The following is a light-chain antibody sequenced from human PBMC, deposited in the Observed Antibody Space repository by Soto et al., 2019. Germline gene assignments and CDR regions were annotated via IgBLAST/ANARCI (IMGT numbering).Light chain of an antibody. CDR2: AAS. J-gene: IGKJ4*01. CDR3: QKYNSAPLT. V-gene: IGKV1-27*01. CDR1: QGISKY. Sequence: DIQMTQSPSSLSASVGDRVTITCRASQGISKYLAWYQQKPGNVPKLLIYAASTLQSGVPSRFSGSGSGTDFTLTISSLQPEDVATYYYQKYNSAPLTFGGGTKVEIK.